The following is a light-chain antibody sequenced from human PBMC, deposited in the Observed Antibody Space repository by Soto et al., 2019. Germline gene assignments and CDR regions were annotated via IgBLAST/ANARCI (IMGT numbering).Light chain of an antibody. CDR2: EVS. J-gene: IGLJ1*01. Sequence: QSALAQPASVSGSPGQSITISCTGTSSDVDGYNYVSWYQQHPGKAPKLMIYEVSNRPLGVSNRFSGSKSGNTASLTISGLQAEDEADYYCTSYTSSSTLDVFGTGTKVTVL. CDR3: TSYTSSSTLDV. V-gene: IGLV2-14*01. CDR1: SSDVDGYNY.